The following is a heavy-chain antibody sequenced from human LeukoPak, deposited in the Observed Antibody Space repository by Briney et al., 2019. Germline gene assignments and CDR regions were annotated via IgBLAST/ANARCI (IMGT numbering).Heavy chain of an antibody. CDR2: IKEDGSAT. V-gene: IGHV3-7*01. CDR3: ARGKVATGFR. CDR1: GFTFSSYW. D-gene: IGHD5-12*01. Sequence: GGSLRLSCAASGFTFSSYWMSWVRQAPGKGLEWVANIKEDGSATSYVDSVKGRFTISRDNAKTSLYLQMNSLRAEDTAVYYCARGKVATGFRWGQGNLVTVSS. J-gene: IGHJ4*02.